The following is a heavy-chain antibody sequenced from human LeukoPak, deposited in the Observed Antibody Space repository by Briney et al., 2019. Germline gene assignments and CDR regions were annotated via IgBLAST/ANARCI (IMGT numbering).Heavy chain of an antibody. CDR3: AKDSGYENTYYFDY. CDR2: IRYDGSNK. D-gene: IGHD5-12*01. CDR1: GFTFSSYG. J-gene: IGHJ4*02. Sequence: PGGSLRLSCAASGFTFSSYGMNWVRQAPGKGLEGVAFIRYDGSNKYYADSVKGRFTISRDNSKNTLYLQMNSLRAEDTAVYYCAKDSGYENTYYFDYWGQGTLVTVSS. V-gene: IGHV3-30*02.